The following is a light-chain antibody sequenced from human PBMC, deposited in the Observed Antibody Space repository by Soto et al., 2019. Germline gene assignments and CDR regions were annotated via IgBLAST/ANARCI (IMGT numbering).Light chain of an antibody. J-gene: IGKJ3*01. Sequence: DIQMTQSPSSLSASVGDRVTITCQASHDITSYLNWYQHKPGKAPKLLIYDASILEAGVPSSFSGSGSGTDCTCTISSLQDEDVATYYCQKGDYLPMFGPGTTVDFK. CDR1: HDITSY. CDR2: DAS. V-gene: IGKV1-33*01. CDR3: QKGDYLPM.